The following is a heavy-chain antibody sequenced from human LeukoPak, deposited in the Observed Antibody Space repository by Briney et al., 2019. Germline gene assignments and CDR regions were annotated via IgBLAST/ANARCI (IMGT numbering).Heavy chain of an antibody. CDR2: INHSGST. V-gene: IGHV4-34*01. CDR1: GGSFSGYY. D-gene: IGHD4-11*01. CDR3: ARGGPTVIPNLRRGYYYYYMDV. Sequence: PSETLSLTCAVYGGSFSGYYWSWIRQPPGKGLEWIGEINHSGSTNYNPSLKSRVTISVDTSKHQFSLKLSSVTAADMAVYYCARGGPTVIPNLRRGYYYYYMDVWGKGTTVTVSS. J-gene: IGHJ6*03.